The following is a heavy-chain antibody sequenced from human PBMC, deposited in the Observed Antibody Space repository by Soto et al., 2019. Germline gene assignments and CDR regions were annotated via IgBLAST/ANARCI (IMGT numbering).Heavy chain of an antibody. CDR1: GDSVCSNSAA. D-gene: IGHD1-26*01. V-gene: IGHV6-1*01. CDR3: ARGEQYSGRIFDY. J-gene: IGHJ4*02. Sequence: QTFSRTCRISGDSVCSNSAAWNWLRQSPSRGLEWLGRTYYRSKWYNDYAVSVESRITINPDTSKNHFSLQLNFVTPEDTAVYFCARGEQYSGRIFDYWGQGTLVTVS. CDR2: TYYRSKWYN.